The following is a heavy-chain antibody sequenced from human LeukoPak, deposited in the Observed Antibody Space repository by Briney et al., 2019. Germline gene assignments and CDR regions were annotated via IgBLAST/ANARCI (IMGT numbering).Heavy chain of an antibody. CDR2: ISAYNGNT. Sequence: ASVKVSCKASGYTFTSYGISWVRQAPGQGLEWMGWISAYNGNTNYAQKLQGRVTMTTDTSTSTAYMELRSLRSDDTAVYYCARAVFLEDPYGMDVWGQGTTVTVSS. CDR3: ARAVFLEDPYGMDV. CDR1: GYTFTSYG. D-gene: IGHD3-3*01. J-gene: IGHJ6*02. V-gene: IGHV1-18*01.